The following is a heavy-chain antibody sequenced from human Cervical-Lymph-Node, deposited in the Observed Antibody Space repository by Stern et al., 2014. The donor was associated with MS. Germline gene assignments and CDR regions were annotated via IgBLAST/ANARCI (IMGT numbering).Heavy chain of an antibody. CDR1: GGTFSTHA. D-gene: IGHD2-15*01. V-gene: IGHV1-69*11. CDR2: IIPILDTT. J-gene: IGHJ4*02. Sequence: LVQSGAEVKKPGSSVKVSCKSSGGTFSTHAISWVRQAPGQGLERLGRIIPILDTTDYAQRFQGRLTIDADESTDTAYMELRSLTPDDTAVYYCAREKSDCSGGSCFSSLDYWGQGTLVTVSS. CDR3: AREKSDCSGGSCFSSLDY.